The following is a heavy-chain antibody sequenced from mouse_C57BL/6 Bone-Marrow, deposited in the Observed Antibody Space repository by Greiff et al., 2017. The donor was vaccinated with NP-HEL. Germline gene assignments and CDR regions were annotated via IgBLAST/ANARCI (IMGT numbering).Heavy chain of an antibody. D-gene: IGHD1-1*01. CDR2: ISSGSSTI. V-gene: IGHV5-17*01. CDR3: TRRYYGSSYFDY. J-gene: IGHJ2*01. Sequence: EVKLVESGGGLVKPGGSLKLSCAASGFTFSDYGMHWVRQAPEKGLEWVAYISSGSSTIYYADTVKGRFTISRDNAKNTMFLQMTSLRSDDTAMYYCTRRYYGSSYFDYWGQGTTLTVSS. CDR1: GFTFSDYG.